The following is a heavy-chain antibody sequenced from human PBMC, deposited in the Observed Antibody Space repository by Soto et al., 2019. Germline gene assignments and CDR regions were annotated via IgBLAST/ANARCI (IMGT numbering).Heavy chain of an antibody. J-gene: IGHJ4*02. V-gene: IGHV4-31*03. CDR1: GGSISRSGYF. Sequence: QVQLQESGPGLVKPSQTLSLTCTVSGGSISRSGYFWSWIRQHPGKGLEWIGYIYDSGSTYYNPSLKSRVSLSVDTSKNHFSLNLTSVTAADTAMYYCARSSRSYFDYWGQGTLVTVSS. CDR2: IYDSGST. CDR3: ARSSRSYFDY.